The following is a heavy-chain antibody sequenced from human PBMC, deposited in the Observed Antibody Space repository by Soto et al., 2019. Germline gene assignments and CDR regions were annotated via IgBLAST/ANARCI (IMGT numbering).Heavy chain of an antibody. V-gene: IGHV3-23*01. Sequence: GGSLRLSCAASGFTFSSYAMSWVRQAPGKGLEWVSAISGSGGSTYYADSVKGRFTISRDNSKNTLYLQMNSLRAEDTVVYYCAKDDSPTVTLGGGYWGQGTLVTVSS. CDR3: AKDDSPTVTLGGGY. CDR1: GFTFSSYA. D-gene: IGHD1-1*01. CDR2: ISGSGGST. J-gene: IGHJ4*02.